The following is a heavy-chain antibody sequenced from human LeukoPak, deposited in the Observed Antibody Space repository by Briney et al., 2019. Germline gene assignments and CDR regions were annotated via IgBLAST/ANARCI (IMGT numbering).Heavy chain of an antibody. CDR3: AKMGYCSSTSCYWRGTYYFDY. CDR2: ISGSGGST. D-gene: IGHD2-2*01. J-gene: IGHJ4*02. V-gene: IGHV3-23*01. Sequence: PGGSLRLSCAASGFTFSSYAMSWVRQAPGKGLEWVSAISGSGGSTYYADSVKGRFTISRDNSKNTLYLQMNSLRAEDTAVYYCAKMGYCSSTSCYWRGTYYFDYWGQGTLVTVSS. CDR1: GFTFSSYA.